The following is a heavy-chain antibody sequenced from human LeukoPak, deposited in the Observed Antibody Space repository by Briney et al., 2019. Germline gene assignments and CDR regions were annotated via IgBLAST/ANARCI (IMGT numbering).Heavy chain of an antibody. D-gene: IGHD2/OR15-2a*01. V-gene: IGHV4-61*01. Sequence: SETLSLTCTVSGGSVSSGSYYRSWIRQPPGKGLEWIGCIYYSGSTNYNPSLKSRVTISVDTSKNQFSLKLSSVTAADTAVYYCARDTFAGHDAFDIWGQGTMVTVSS. J-gene: IGHJ3*02. CDR1: GGSVSSGSYY. CDR2: IYYSGST. CDR3: ARDTFAGHDAFDI.